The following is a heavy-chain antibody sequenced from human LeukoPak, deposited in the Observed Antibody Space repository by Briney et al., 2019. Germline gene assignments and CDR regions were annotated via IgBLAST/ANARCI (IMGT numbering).Heavy chain of an antibody. CDR1: SDSFNRNNFY. CDR2: ISYSGTT. V-gene: IGHV4-39*01. Sequence: SETLSLTCTVSSDSFNRNNFYWGFIRQPLGKGLEWIGSISYSGTTHYNPSLQSRVAISVDTSKNLLSLRATSVNAADSAVYYCARQESVTMVRLVLKYFDFWGQGSRVTVSS. D-gene: IGHD3-10*01. CDR3: ARQESVTMVRLVLKYFDF. J-gene: IGHJ4*02.